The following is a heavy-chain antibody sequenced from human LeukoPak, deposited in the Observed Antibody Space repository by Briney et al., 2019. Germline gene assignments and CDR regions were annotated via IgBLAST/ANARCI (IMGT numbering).Heavy chain of an antibody. CDR2: IYYTGNT. CDR3: VRHSRVVAFDY. J-gene: IGHJ4*02. Sequence: SETLSLTCTVSGVSISNHYSSWIRRPPGKGLEWIGYIYYTGNTNYNPSLKSRVTISEDTSKNQVSLELSSVTAADTAVYYCVRHSRVVAFDYWGQGSLVTVSS. V-gene: IGHV4-59*08. D-gene: IGHD2-15*01. CDR1: GVSISNHY.